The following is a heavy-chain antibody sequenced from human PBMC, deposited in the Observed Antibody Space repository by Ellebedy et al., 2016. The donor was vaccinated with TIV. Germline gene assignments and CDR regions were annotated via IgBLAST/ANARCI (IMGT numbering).Heavy chain of an antibody. Sequence: AASVKVSCKTFGYTFTSYGITWVRQVPGQGLEWMGWITPYNGNTDYAQKVQGRVTMTTDTSTSTAYMELRSLRSDETAVYYCARRGSGIAAAFDLWGQGTLVTVSS. CDR1: GYTFTSYG. CDR3: ARRGSGIAAAFDL. J-gene: IGHJ4*02. CDR2: ITPYNGNT. V-gene: IGHV1-18*04. D-gene: IGHD6-13*01.